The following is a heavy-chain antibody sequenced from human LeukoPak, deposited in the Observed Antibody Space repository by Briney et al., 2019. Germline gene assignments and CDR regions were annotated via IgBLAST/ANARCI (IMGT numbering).Heavy chain of an antibody. CDR2: IDDSGNT. D-gene: IGHD3-10*01. V-gene: IGHV4-59*01. Sequence: PSETLSLTCTVSGGSISRYYWSWIRRPPGKGLEWIGYIDDSGNTNYNPSLKSQVTISVDKSKNQFSLKLSFVTAADMAMYYCARSDYHNSGSHTVFDAFDIWGQGTRVTVSS. J-gene: IGHJ3*02. CDR1: GGSISRYY. CDR3: ARSDYHNSGSHTVFDAFDI.